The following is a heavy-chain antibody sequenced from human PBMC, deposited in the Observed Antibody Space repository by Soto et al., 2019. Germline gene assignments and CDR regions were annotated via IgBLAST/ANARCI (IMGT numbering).Heavy chain of an antibody. Sequence: QVQLVQSGAEVKKPGSSVKVSCKASGGTFSSYAISWVRQAPGQGLEWMGGIIPIFGTANYAQKLQGRVTITEDESTSTAYMELSSLRSEDTAVYYCARDRYGDYDYYYYGMDVWGQGTTVTVSS. V-gene: IGHV1-69*01. CDR1: GGTFSSYA. CDR2: IIPIFGTA. CDR3: ARDRYGDYDYYYYGMDV. D-gene: IGHD4-17*01. J-gene: IGHJ6*02.